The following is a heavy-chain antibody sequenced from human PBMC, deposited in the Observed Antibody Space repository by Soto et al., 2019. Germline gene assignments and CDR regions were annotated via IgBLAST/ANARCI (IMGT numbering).Heavy chain of an antibody. CDR2: ISSSSSTI. D-gene: IGHD3-3*01. J-gene: IGHJ5*02. CDR1: GFTFSSYS. V-gene: IGHV3-48*02. Sequence: GGSLRLSCAASGFTFSSYSMNWVRQAPGKGLEWVSYISSSSSTIYYADSVKGRSTISRDNAKNSLYLQMNSLRDEDTAVYYCARESRFLEWLSLNWFDPWGQGTLVTVSS. CDR3: ARESRFLEWLSLNWFDP.